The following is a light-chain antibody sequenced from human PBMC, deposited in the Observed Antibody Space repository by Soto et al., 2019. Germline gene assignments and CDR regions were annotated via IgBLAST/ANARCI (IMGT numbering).Light chain of an antibody. CDR1: SGHSSYI. CDR2: LEGSGSY. Sequence: QLVLTQSSSASASLGSSVKLTCTLSSGHSSYIIAWHQQQPGKAPRYLMKLEGSGSYNKGSGVPDRFSGSSSGADRYLTISSLQSEDEADYYCETWDSTRVFGGGTSSPS. CDR3: ETWDSTRV. V-gene: IGLV4-60*03. J-gene: IGLJ3*02.